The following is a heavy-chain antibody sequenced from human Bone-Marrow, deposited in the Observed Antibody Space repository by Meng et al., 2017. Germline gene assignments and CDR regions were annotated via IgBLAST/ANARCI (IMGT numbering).Heavy chain of an antibody. J-gene: IGHJ3*01. D-gene: IGHD3-10*01. CDR1: GFSFSTYA. CDR2: IGGGPDET. CDR3: AKDRESYNSIWDAFDV. V-gene: IGHV3-23*01. Sequence: SLKISCAASGFSFSTYAMYWVRQAPGKGLEWVAAIGGGPDETFYADSVKGHFTISRDNSKNTVYLQMNSLRAEDTAVYYCAKDRESYNSIWDAFDVWGQGILVTVSS.